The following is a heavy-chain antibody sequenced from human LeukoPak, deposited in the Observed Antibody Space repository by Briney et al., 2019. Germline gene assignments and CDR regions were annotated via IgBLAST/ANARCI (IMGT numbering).Heavy chain of an antibody. Sequence: GQSLRLSCTASGFTFGDYAMSWVRQAPGKGLEWVGFIRSKAYGGTTEYAASVKGRFTISRDDSKSIAYLQMNSLKTEDTAVYYCTRADIVRYYFDYWGQGTLVTVSS. J-gene: IGHJ4*02. CDR3: TRADIVRYYFDY. CDR2: IRSKAYGGTT. CDR1: GFTFGDYA. D-gene: IGHD2-15*01. V-gene: IGHV3-49*04.